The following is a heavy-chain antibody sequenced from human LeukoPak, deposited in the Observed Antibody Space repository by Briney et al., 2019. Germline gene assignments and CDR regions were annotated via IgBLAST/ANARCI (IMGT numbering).Heavy chain of an antibody. J-gene: IGHJ4*02. Sequence: GGSLRLSCAASGFTFSDYYMSWIRQSPGKGLEWVSFISDSSSAIYYADSVRGRFTVSRDNAKNSLYLQMNSLRAEDTAVYYCARRMDNDYWGQGTLVTVSS. D-gene: IGHD2-8*01. CDR3: ARRMDNDY. V-gene: IGHV3-11*01. CDR2: ISDSSSAI. CDR1: GFTFSDYY.